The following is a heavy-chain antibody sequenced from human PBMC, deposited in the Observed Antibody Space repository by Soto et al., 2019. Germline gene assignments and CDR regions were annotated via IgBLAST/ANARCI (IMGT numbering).Heavy chain of an antibody. V-gene: IGHV4-31*03. Sequence: SETLSLTCTVSGGSISSGGYYWSWIRQHPGKGLEWIGYIYYSGSTYYNPSLKSRVTISVDTSKNQFSLKLSSVTAADTAVYYCARDSLEGSPIASIAARHYYYYSGMDVWGQGTTVTVSS. CDR2: IYYSGST. CDR1: GGSISSGGYY. D-gene: IGHD6-6*01. J-gene: IGHJ6*02. CDR3: ARDSLEGSPIASIAARHYYYYSGMDV.